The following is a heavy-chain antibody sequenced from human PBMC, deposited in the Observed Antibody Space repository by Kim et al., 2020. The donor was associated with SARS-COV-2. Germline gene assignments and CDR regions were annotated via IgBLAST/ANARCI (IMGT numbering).Heavy chain of an antibody. CDR2: IRSKRYDETT. Sequence: GGSLRLSCTTSGLNFGDYAMIWFRQAPGKGLEWVAFIRSKRYDETTEYAASVKGRFTISRDDSKRIAYLQMNALKTEDTAVYYCTSGPYYYDSAAYYHDYWGQGTLVTVSS. J-gene: IGHJ4*02. V-gene: IGHV3-49*03. CDR1: GLNFGDYA. CDR3: TSGPYYYDSAAYYHDY. D-gene: IGHD3-22*01.